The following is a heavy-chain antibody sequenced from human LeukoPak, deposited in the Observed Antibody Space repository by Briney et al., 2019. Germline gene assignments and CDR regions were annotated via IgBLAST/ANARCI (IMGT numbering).Heavy chain of an antibody. Sequence: GASVKVSCKASGYTFTSYGISWVRQAPGQGLEWMGGIIPIFGTANYAQKFQGRVTITTDESTSTAYMELSSLRSEDTAVYYCAVAAAGTGYWGQGTLVTVSS. CDR1: GYTFTSYG. CDR3: AVAAAGTGY. CDR2: IIPIFGTA. V-gene: IGHV1-69*05. D-gene: IGHD6-13*01. J-gene: IGHJ4*02.